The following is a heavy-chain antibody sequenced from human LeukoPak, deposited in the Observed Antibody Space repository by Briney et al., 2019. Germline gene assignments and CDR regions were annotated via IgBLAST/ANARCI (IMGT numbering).Heavy chain of an antibody. D-gene: IGHD3-10*01. Sequence: GGSLRLSCAASGFTFSSYEMNWVRQAPGKGLEWVSYISSSGSTIYYADSVKGRFTISRDNAKNSLYLQMNSLRAEDTAVYYCARGGAAMVRGVIISWYYGMDVWGKGTTVTVSS. J-gene: IGHJ6*04. V-gene: IGHV3-48*03. CDR3: ARGGAAMVRGVIISWYYGMDV. CDR1: GFTFSSYE. CDR2: ISSSGSTI.